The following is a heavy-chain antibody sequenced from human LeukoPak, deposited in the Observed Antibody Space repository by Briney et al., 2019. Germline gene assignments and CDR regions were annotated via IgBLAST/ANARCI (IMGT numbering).Heavy chain of an antibody. CDR3: ARVANSGSYSAEYFQH. CDR2: ISSSSSYI. J-gene: IGHJ1*01. D-gene: IGHD1-26*01. Sequence: GGSLRLSCAASGFTFSSYSMNRVRQAPGKGLEWVSSISSSSSYIYYADSVKGRFTISRDNAKNSLYLQMNSLRAEDTAVYYCARVANSGSYSAEYFQHWGQGTLVTVSS. CDR1: GFTFSSYS. V-gene: IGHV3-21*01.